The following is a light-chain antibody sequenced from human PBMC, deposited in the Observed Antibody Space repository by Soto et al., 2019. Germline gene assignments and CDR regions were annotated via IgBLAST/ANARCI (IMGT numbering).Light chain of an antibody. V-gene: IGKV3-20*01. CDR1: QSVTSSY. CDR3: QQYAYSPLT. J-gene: IGKJ4*01. CDR2: DAF. Sequence: EVVLTQSPDTLSLSPGERATLSCRASQSVTSSYLAWYQQKPGQAPRLLIYDAFTRATAIPDRFSGSGSGTDFTLTISRLEPEDFAVYYCQQYAYSPLTFVGGTKVQIK.